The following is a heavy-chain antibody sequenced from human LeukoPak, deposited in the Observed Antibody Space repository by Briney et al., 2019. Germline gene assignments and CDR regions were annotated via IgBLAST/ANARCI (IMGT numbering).Heavy chain of an antibody. V-gene: IGHV1-8*03. CDR2: MNPNSGNT. Sequence: ASVKVSCKASGYTFTSYDINWVRRATGQGLEWMGWMNPNSGNTGYAQKFQGRVTITRNTSISTAYMELSSLRSEDTAVYYCAREYGRGCSSTSCYTRGFDPWGQGTLVTVSS. CDR3: AREYGRGCSSTSCYTRGFDP. D-gene: IGHD2-2*02. J-gene: IGHJ5*02. CDR1: GYTFTSYD.